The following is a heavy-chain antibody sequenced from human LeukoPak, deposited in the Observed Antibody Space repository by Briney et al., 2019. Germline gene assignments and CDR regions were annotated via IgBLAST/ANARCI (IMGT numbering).Heavy chain of an antibody. CDR1: GGSISSYY. D-gene: IGHD6-19*01. CDR2: IHDSGST. V-gene: IGHV4-59*01. Sequence: PSETLSLTCTVSGGSISSYYWSWIRQPPGKGLEWIGYIHDSGSTNYKSPLKSRVTISVDTSKKQFSLKLTSVTAADTAVYYCARSLVAVAGTIWDYWGQGTLVTVSS. J-gene: IGHJ4*02. CDR3: ARSLVAVAGTIWDY.